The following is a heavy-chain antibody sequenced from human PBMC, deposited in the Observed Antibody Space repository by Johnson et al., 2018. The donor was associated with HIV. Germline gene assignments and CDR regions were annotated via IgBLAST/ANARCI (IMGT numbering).Heavy chain of an antibody. V-gene: IGHV3-20*01. CDR3: ARGRISMKVVDLRGGGFDI. D-gene: IGHD3-22*01. Sequence: VQLVESGGGVVRPGGSLRLSCAASGFTFDDYGMSWVRQAPGKGLEWVSGINWNGGSTGYADSVKGRFTISRDNAKNSLYLQMNSLRVEDTAVYLCARGRISMKVVDLRGGGFDIWGQGTKVTVSS. CDR2: INWNGGST. CDR1: GFTFDDYG. J-gene: IGHJ3*02.